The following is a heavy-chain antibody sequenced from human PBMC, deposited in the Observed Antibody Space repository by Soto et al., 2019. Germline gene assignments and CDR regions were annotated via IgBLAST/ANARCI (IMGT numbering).Heavy chain of an antibody. J-gene: IGHJ4*02. Sequence: EASVKVSCKTSGYHFTSYGVTWVRQAPGQGLEWMGWISGYNGNRYYAPKLQGRVTVTTDTSTNTAYLELRGLQSADTAMYYCARYSYGYLDYWGQGTVVTVSS. CDR1: GYHFTSYG. CDR2: ISGYNGNR. V-gene: IGHV1-18*01. CDR3: ARYSYGYLDY. D-gene: IGHD5-18*01.